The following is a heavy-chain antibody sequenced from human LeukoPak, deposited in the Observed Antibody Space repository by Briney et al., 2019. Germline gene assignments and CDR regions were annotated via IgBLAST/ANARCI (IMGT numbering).Heavy chain of an antibody. V-gene: IGHV1-2*02. CDR2: INPNSGGT. CDR3: ARGAERLGDPNWFDP. Sequence: GASVKVSCKASGYTFTGYYMHWVRQAPGQGLEWMGWINPNSGGTNYAQKFQGRVTMTRDTSISTAYMELSRLRSDDTAVYYCARGAERLGDPNWFDPWGQGTLVTVSS. D-gene: IGHD1-26*01. J-gene: IGHJ5*02. CDR1: GYTFTGYY.